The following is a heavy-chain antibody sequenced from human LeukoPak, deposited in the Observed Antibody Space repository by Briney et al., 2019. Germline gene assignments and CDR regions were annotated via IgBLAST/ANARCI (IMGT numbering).Heavy chain of an antibody. Sequence: GGSLRLSCAASGFTFDDYAMHWVRQAPGKGLEWVSGISWNSGSIGYADSVKGRFTISRDNAKNSLYLQMNSLRAEDTALYYCAKDASSSWYAGYEYFQHWGQGTLVTVSS. CDR2: ISWNSGSI. CDR3: AKDASSSWYAGYEYFQH. V-gene: IGHV3-9*01. J-gene: IGHJ1*01. CDR1: GFTFDDYA. D-gene: IGHD6-13*01.